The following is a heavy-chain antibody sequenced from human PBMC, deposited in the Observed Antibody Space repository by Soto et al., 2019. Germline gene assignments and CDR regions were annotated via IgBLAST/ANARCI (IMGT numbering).Heavy chain of an antibody. CDR3: AIGSVSSNDGDSSGRYY. D-gene: IGHD3-22*01. V-gene: IGHV4-31*03. CDR1: GGSISTSGYY. CDR2: IYYSGST. J-gene: IGHJ4*02. Sequence: PSETLSLTCTVSGGSISTSGYYWSWIRQHPGKGLDWIGYIYYSGSTYYNPSLKSRVTISVDTSKNQFSLKLSSVTAADTAVYYLAIGSVSSNDGDSSGRYYWGQGPLVTISS.